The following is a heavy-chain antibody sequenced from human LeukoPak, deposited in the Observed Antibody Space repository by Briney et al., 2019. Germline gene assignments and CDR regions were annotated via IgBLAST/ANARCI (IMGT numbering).Heavy chain of an antibody. V-gene: IGHV4-59*08. CDR2: IYYSGST. CDR1: GGSISSYY. CDR3: ARGLTTLDY. D-gene: IGHD4-17*01. Sequence: SETLSLTCTVSGGSISSYYWSWIRQPPGKGLEWIGYIYYSGSTNYNPSLKSRVTISVDTSKNQFSLKLSSVTAADTAVYYCARGLTTLDYWGQGTLVTVSS. J-gene: IGHJ4*02.